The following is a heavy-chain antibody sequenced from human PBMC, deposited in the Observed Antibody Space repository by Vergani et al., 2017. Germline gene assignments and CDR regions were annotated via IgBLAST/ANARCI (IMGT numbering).Heavy chain of an antibody. CDR3: AKSYGDPSLYLDY. Sequence: EVQLLESGGGLVQPGGSLRLSCAASGFTFSSYAMSWVRQAPGKGLEWVSAISGSGGSTYYADSVKGRFTISRDKSKNTLYLQMNSMRAEDTAVYYCAKSYGDPSLYLDYWGQGTLVTVSS. CDR1: GFTFSSYA. J-gene: IGHJ4*02. D-gene: IGHD4-17*01. CDR2: ISGSGGST. V-gene: IGHV3-23*01.